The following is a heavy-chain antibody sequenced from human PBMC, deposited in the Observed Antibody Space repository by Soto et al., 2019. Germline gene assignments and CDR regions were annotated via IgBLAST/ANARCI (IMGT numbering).Heavy chain of an antibody. CDR2: IIPIFGTA. J-gene: IGHJ6*02. CDR3: ARIRGSGSYSTLDYYYYYGMDV. Sequence: SVKVSCKASGGTFSSYAISWVRQAPGQGLEWMGGIIPIFGTANYAQKFQGRVTITADESTSTAYMELSSLRSEDTAVYYCARIRGSGSYSTLDYYYYYGMDVWGQGTTVTVSS. CDR1: GGTFSSYA. V-gene: IGHV1-69*13. D-gene: IGHD3-10*01.